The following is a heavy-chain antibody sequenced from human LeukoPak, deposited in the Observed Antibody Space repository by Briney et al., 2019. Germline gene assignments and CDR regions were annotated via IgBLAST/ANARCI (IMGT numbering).Heavy chain of an antibody. Sequence: GASVKVSCMPSGYTFTDYYMHWVRQAPGQGLEWMGWINPNSGGTNYAQKFQGRVTMTRDTSISTAYMELSRLRSDDTAVYYCARGARQQVIPYYYYYMDVWGKGTTVTISS. CDR3: ARGARQQVIPYYYYYMDV. CDR2: INPNSGGT. CDR1: GYTFTDYY. V-gene: IGHV1-2*02. D-gene: IGHD6-13*01. J-gene: IGHJ6*03.